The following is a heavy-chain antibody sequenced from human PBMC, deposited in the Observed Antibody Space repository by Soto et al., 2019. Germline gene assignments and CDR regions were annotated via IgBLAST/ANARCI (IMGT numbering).Heavy chain of an antibody. Sequence: GGSLRLSCAASGFTFSSYSMNWVRQAPGKGLEWVSSISSSSSYIYYADSVKGRFTISRDNAKNSLYLQMNSLRAEDTAVYYCARGHCSSTSCYVLNPKGRRDYYYYMDVWGKGTTVTVSS. V-gene: IGHV3-21*01. CDR3: ARGHCSSTSCYVLNPKGRRDYYYYMDV. J-gene: IGHJ6*03. CDR1: GFTFSSYS. D-gene: IGHD2-2*01. CDR2: ISSSSSYI.